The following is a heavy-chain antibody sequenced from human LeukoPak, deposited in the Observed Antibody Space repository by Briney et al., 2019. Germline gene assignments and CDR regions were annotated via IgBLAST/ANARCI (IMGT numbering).Heavy chain of an antibody. V-gene: IGHV3-30-3*01. CDR2: ISYDGSNK. Sequence: GGSLRPSCAASGFTFSSYAMHWVRQAPGKGLEWVAVISYDGSNKYYADSVKGRFTISRDNSKNTLYLQMNSLRAEDTAVYYCAGAGSVGASHVQKFDIWGQGTMVTVSS. CDR1: GFTFSSYA. CDR3: AGAGSVGASHVQKFDI. J-gene: IGHJ3*02. D-gene: IGHD1-26*01.